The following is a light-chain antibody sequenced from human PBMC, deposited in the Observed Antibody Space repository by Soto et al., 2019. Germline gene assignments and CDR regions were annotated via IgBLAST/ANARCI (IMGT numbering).Light chain of an antibody. J-gene: IGKJ1*01. V-gene: IGKV3-20*01. CDR3: QQHGNTPWT. CDR2: AAS. Sequence: EIVLTQSPGTLSLSPGERATLSCRASQSVSNNYLACHHQKPGRAPRLVYSAASSRATGIPDRFSGSGSGTDFTLTISRLEPEDFAVYYCQQHGNTPWTFGQGTNLEFK. CDR1: QSVSNNY.